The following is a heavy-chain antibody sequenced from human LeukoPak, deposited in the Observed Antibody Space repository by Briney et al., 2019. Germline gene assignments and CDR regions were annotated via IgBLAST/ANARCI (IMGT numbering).Heavy chain of an antibody. D-gene: IGHD6-19*01. V-gene: IGHV1-2*02. CDR2: INPNSGGT. CDR1: GYTFTGYY. J-gene: IGHJ4*02. CDR3: ARNQYSSGWLRTSLFDY. Sequence: GASVKVSFKASGYTFTGYYMHWVRQAPGQGREWMGWINPNSGGTNYAQKFQGRVTMTRDTAISTAYMELSRLRSDDTAVYYCARNQYSSGWLRTSLFDYWGQGTLVTVSS.